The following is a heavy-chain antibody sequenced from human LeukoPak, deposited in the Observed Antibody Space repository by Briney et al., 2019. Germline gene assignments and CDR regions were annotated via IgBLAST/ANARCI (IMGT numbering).Heavy chain of an antibody. Sequence: ASVKVSCKASGYSFTSHGVSWVRQAPGQGLEWMAWISGNNGNTNYAQEYQGRLTLTADTSTTTAYMELRSLRSDDTAVYYCASGREGYNPSDYWGQGTLVTASS. D-gene: IGHD5-24*01. V-gene: IGHV1-18*01. CDR2: ISGNNGNT. CDR1: GYSFTSHG. J-gene: IGHJ4*02. CDR3: ASGREGYNPSDY.